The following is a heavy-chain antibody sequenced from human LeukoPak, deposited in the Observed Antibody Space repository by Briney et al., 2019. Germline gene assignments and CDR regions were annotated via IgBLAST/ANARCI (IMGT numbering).Heavy chain of an antibody. D-gene: IGHD5-12*01. V-gene: IGHV4-59*01. J-gene: IGHJ6*04. Sequence: SETLSLTCTVSGGSISSYYWSWIRQPPGKGLEWTGYIYYSGSTNYNPSLKSRVTISVDTSKNQFSLKLSSVTAADTAVYYCAREASPAEGYGMDVWGKGTTVTVSS. CDR2: IYYSGST. CDR3: AREASPAEGYGMDV. CDR1: GGSISSYY.